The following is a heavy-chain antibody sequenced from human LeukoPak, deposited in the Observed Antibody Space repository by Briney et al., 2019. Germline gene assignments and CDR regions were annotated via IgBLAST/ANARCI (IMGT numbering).Heavy chain of an antibody. Sequence: GASVKVSCKVSGYTLTELSMHWVRQAPGKGLEWMGGLDPEDGETIYAQRFQGRVTMTEDTSTDTAYMELSSLRSEDTAVYYCATAPGYSGYDSLGNWFDPWGQGTLVTVSS. CDR2: LDPEDGET. CDR1: GYTLTELS. D-gene: IGHD5-12*01. V-gene: IGHV1-24*01. CDR3: ATAPGYSGYDSLGNWFDP. J-gene: IGHJ5*02.